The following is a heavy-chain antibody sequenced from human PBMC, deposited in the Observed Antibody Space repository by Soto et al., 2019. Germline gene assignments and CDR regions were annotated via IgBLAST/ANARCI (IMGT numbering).Heavy chain of an antibody. Sequence: ASVKVSCKASGYTFTSYGISWVRQAPGQGLEWMGWISAYNGNTNYAQKLQGRVTMTTDTSTSTAYMELRSLRSDDTAVYYCARRPPNWTYYGMEVWGQGTTVTV. J-gene: IGHJ6*02. CDR1: GYTFTSYG. CDR2: ISAYNGNT. V-gene: IGHV1-18*04. D-gene: IGHD3-3*01. CDR3: ARRPPNWTYYGMEV.